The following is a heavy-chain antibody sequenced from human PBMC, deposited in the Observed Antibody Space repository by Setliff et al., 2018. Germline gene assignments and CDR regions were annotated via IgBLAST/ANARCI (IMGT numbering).Heavy chain of an antibody. D-gene: IGHD2-2*01. CDR3: SRLVRYCTTTSCQGASGAEL. Sequence: AASVKVSCKTSGYTFRNYGITWVRQAPGQGLEWVGWISVYNAETNYAQKFQGRVTMTADTSTTTAYMELTSLRSDDTAIYYCSRLVRYCTTTSCQGASGAELWGQGTLVTVSS. V-gene: IGHV1-18*01. CDR2: ISVYNAET. J-gene: IGHJ4*02. CDR1: GYTFRNYG.